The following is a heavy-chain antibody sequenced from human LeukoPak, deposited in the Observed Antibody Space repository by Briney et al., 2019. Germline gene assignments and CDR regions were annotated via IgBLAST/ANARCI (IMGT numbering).Heavy chain of an antibody. J-gene: IGHJ6*03. Sequence: GASVKVSCKASGYIFNIYYMHWVRQAPGQGPEWMGMINPGGGDTTYAQKFQGRVTMTSDTSTSTVYMDLSSLRSEDTAVYYCARDAFEGELPAGDYYYYMDVWGKGTTVTVSS. CDR2: INPGGGDT. CDR3: ARDAFEGELPAGDYYYYMDV. D-gene: IGHD1-7*01. CDR1: GYIFNIYY. V-gene: IGHV1-46*02.